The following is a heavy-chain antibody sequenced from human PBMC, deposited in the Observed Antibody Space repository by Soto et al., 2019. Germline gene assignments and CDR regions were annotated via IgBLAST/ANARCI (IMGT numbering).Heavy chain of an antibody. CDR3: ARDPHEFWCSYFFAP. CDR1: GYHFDMYG. J-gene: IGHJ5*02. D-gene: IGHD3-3*01. V-gene: IGHV1-18*01. Sequence: AASVKISSEASGYHFDMYGINWVRQAPGQRLEWMGWISAYNGQTDYAQNFQGRVTMATDTSTNTAYMELRNLRSDDTAVYYCARDPHEFWCSYFFAPCRPLTLVPVSS. CDR2: ISAYNGQT.